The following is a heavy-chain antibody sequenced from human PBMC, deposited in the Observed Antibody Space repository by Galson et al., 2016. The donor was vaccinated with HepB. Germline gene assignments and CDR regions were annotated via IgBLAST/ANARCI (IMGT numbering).Heavy chain of an antibody. D-gene: IGHD3-3*01. CDR1: GYTFADYY. J-gene: IGHJ4*02. CDR2: INPNIGCT. CDR3: AIVLDFWSGYSPFDY. Sequence: SVKVSCKASGYTFADYYLYWVRQAPGQGLEWLGWINPNIGCTISAQKFQGRVTMTRDTSISTAYMDLSRLRPDDTAVYYCAIVLDFWSGYSPFDYWGQGTLVTVSS. V-gene: IGHV1-2*02.